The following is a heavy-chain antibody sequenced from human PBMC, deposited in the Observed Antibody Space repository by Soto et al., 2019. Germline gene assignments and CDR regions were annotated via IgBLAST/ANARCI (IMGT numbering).Heavy chain of an antibody. J-gene: IGHJ4*01. D-gene: IGHD6-19*01. CDR2: ITWNSGSI. Sequence: EVQLVESGGGLVQPGRSLRLSCEASGFTFDDYAMYWVRQAPGKGLEWVSSITWNSGSIAYAESVRGRFTISRDTAKNFLYLQMNSLRPEDTALYYCAKDKDVGGWHFFDSWGHGTLVTVSS. CDR1: GFTFDDYA. CDR3: AKDKDVGGWHFFDS. V-gene: IGHV3-9*01.